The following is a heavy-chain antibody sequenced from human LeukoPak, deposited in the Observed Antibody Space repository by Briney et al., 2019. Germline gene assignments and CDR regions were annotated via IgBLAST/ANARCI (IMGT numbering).Heavy chain of an antibody. CDR1: GGSISSYY. Sequence: PSETLSLTCTVSGGSISSYYWRWIRQPPGKGLEWIGYILYSGSTDYNPSLKSRVTISVDTSKNQFSLKLSSVTAADTAVYYCARDIPAAPHYDCWNGLDYYYYMDVWGKGTTVTVSS. CDR3: ARDIPAAPHYDCWNGLDYYYYMDV. CDR2: ILYSGST. V-gene: IGHV4-59*01. D-gene: IGHD3-3*01. J-gene: IGHJ6*03.